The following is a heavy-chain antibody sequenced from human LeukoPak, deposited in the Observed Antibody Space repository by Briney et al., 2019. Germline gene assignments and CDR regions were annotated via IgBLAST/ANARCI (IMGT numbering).Heavy chain of an antibody. Sequence: PGGSLRLSCAASGFTFSSYGMSGVRQAPGKGLEWVSAISGSGGSTYYADSVKGLSTISRDNSKNTLYLQMSRLRAEDTAVYYCAKDPHPYSSSRPIIYYFDYWGQGTLVTVSS. J-gene: IGHJ4*02. D-gene: IGHD6-13*01. CDR1: GFTFSSYG. CDR3: AKDPHPYSSSRPIIYYFDY. V-gene: IGHV3-23*01. CDR2: ISGSGGST.